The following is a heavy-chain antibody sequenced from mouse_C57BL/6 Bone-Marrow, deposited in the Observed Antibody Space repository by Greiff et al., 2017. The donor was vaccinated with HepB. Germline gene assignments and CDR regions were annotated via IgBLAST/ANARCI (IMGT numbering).Heavy chain of an antibody. J-gene: IGHJ2*01. D-gene: IGHD4-1*01. CDR2: ISDGGSYT. Sequence: EVKVEESGGGLVKPGGSLKLSCAASGFTFSSYAMSWVRQTPEKRLEWVATISDGGSYTYYPDNVKGRFTISRDNAKNNLYLQMSHLKSEDTAMYYCARERGTGMDYWGQGTTLTVSS. CDR1: GFTFSSYA. CDR3: ARERGTGMDY. V-gene: IGHV5-4*01.